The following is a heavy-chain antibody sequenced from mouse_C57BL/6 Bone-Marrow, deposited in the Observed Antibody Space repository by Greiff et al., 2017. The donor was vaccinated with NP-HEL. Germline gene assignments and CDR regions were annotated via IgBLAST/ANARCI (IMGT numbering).Heavy chain of an antibody. CDR1: GFTFSSYA. J-gene: IGHJ3*01. CDR2: ISDGGSYT. V-gene: IGHV5-4*03. Sequence: KLMESGGGLVKPGGSLKLSCAASGFTFSSYAMSWVRQTPEKRLEWVATISDGGSYTYYPDNVKGRFTISRDNAKNNLYLQMSHLKSEDTAMYYCARGSPPFAYWGQGTLVTVSA. CDR3: ARGSPPFAY.